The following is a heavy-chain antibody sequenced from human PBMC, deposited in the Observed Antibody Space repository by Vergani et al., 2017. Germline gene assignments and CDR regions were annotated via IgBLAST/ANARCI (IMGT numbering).Heavy chain of an antibody. D-gene: IGHD3-10*01. J-gene: IGHJ3*02. V-gene: IGHV4-38-2*02. CDR3: ARGGLPDAFDI. Sequence: QVQLHESGPGLVKPSQTLSLTCTVSGGSISRGYFWGWFRQPPGKGLEWIGNIFHTGLTYRNPSLRSRVAISVDTSRNQFSLKLRSVTAADTAAYFCARGGLPDAFDIWGQGTLVTVSS. CDR2: IFHTGLT. CDR1: GGSISRGYF.